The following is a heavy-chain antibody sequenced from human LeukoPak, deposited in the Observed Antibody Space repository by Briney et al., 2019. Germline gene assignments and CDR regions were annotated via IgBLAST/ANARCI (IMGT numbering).Heavy chain of an antibody. D-gene: IGHD2-21*02. V-gene: IGHV4-31*11. J-gene: IGHJ5*02. CDR3: ARLGEYCGGDCYSTWFDP. Sequence: SETLSLTCAVSGGSISSGGYSWSWIRQPPGKGLEWVGYIYYSGSTYYNPSLKSRVTISVDTSKNQFSLKLSSVTAADTAVYYCARLGEYCGGDCYSTWFDPWGQGTLATVSS. CDR1: GGSISSGGYS. CDR2: IYYSGST.